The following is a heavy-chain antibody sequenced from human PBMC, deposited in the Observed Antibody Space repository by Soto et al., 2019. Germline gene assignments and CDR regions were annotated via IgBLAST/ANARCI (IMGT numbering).Heavy chain of an antibody. D-gene: IGHD2-8*01. V-gene: IGHV3-30*18. Sequence: QVQLVESGGGVVQPGRSLRLSCAAYGFTFTSNAMHWVRQAPGKGLEWVTFISYDGSIKYYADSVKGRFTISRDNSKNTLYLQMNSLRAEDTAVYYCAKERATKYALDYWGQGTLVTVSS. CDR2: ISYDGSIK. CDR3: AKERATKYALDY. J-gene: IGHJ4*02. CDR1: GFTFTSNA.